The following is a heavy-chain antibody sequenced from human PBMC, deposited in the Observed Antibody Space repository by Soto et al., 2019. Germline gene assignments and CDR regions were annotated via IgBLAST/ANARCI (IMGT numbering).Heavy chain of an antibody. Sequence: AGTLRLSCAVSGFTFSAYRMHWVRQVPGNGLTWVSRISDDGSTATYADAVTGRIVISRDNAKNSLYLEMNTLRVDDSGLYYCARGPRVISTGTGAHWGRGSLVTVS. D-gene: IGHD1-1*01. V-gene: IGHV3-74*01. CDR3: ARGPRVISTGTGAH. CDR2: ISDDGSTA. CDR1: GFTFSAYR. J-gene: IGHJ1*01.